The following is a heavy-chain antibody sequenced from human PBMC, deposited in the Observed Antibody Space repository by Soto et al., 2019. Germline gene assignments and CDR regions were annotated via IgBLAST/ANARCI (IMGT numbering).Heavy chain of an antibody. CDR3: ASGGRMTTVLRLDP. Sequence: EVQLVESGGGLVQPGGSLRLSCAASGFTFSSYSMNWVRQAPGKGLEWVSSISSSSSYIYYADSVKGRFTISRDNAKNSLYLQMNSLRAEDTAVYYCASGGRMTTVLRLDPWGQGTLVTVSS. CDR2: ISSSSSYI. J-gene: IGHJ5*02. V-gene: IGHV3-21*01. D-gene: IGHD4-17*01. CDR1: GFTFSSYS.